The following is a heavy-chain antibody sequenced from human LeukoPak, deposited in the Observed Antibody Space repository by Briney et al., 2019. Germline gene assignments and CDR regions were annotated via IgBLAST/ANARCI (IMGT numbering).Heavy chain of an antibody. CDR1: GASISSGGYY. D-gene: IGHD1-26*01. CDR3: ARWGGSYRSYFDY. J-gene: IGHJ4*02. Sequence: PSETLSLTCTVSGASISSGGYYWSWIRQPPGKGLEWIGEINHSGSTNYNPSLKSRVTISVDTSKNRFSLKLSSVTAADTAVYYCARWGGSYRSYFDYWGQGALVTVSS. CDR2: INHSGST. V-gene: IGHV4-39*07.